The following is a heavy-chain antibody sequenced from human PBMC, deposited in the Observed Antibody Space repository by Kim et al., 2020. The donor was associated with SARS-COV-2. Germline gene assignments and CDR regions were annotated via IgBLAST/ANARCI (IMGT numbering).Heavy chain of an antibody. CDR1: GYTFTSYG. Sequence: ASVKVSCKASGYTFTSYGISWVRQAPGQGLEWMGWISAYYGNTNYAQKLQGRVTMTTDTSTSTAYMELSSLRSDDRAVYYCARDKVLQFSNRRLGSEDFQYWGQGTLVTVSS. CDR3: ARDKVLQFSNRRLGSEDFQY. J-gene: IGHJ1*01. CDR2: ISAYYGNT. V-gene: IGHV1-18*01. D-gene: IGHD3-3*01.